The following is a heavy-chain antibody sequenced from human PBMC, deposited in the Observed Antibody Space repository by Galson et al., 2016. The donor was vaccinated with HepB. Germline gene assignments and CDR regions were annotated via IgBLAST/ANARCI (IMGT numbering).Heavy chain of an antibody. Sequence: SLRLSCAASGFTFSSYGIHWVRQAPGKGLEWVAVIWYDGSDKYYADSVKGRFTISRDNSKNTLHLQMNSLRAEDTAVYYCAKELWLVSRNNWFDPWGQGTLVTVSS. CDR3: AKELWLVSRNNWFDP. CDR2: IWYDGSDK. V-gene: IGHV3-33*06. J-gene: IGHJ5*02. D-gene: IGHD6-19*01. CDR1: GFTFSSYG.